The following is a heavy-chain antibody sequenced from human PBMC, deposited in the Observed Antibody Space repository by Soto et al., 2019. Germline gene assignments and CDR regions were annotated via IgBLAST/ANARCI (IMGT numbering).Heavy chain of an antibody. V-gene: IGHV4-38-2*01. CDR3: ARYGTVTTHFDAFDI. CDR2: IYHSGST. D-gene: IGHD4-17*01. CDR1: GYSISSGYY. Sequence: WETLSLTCAVSGYSISSGYYWGWIRQPPGKGLEWIGSIYHSGSTYYNPSLKSRVTISVDTSKNQFSLKLSSVTAADTAVYYCARYGTVTTHFDAFDIWGQGTMVTVSS. J-gene: IGHJ3*02.